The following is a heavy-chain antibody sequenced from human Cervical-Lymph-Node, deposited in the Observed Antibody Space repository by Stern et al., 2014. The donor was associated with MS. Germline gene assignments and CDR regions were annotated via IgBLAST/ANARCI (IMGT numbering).Heavy chain of an antibody. CDR3: GRRGLGYDGADH. V-gene: IGHV5-51*03. D-gene: IGHD3-16*01. J-gene: IGHJ4*02. CDR1: GYSFANFW. Sequence: VQLGQSGAEVRKPGESLKISCKASGYSFANFWIGWVRQVPGKGLEWMVFIYRDDSDTRYSPSFQGQFTLSAYESISAAFQQWNSLKASDTGIYYCGRRGLGYDGADHWCQGALVTVSS. CDR2: IYRDDSDT.